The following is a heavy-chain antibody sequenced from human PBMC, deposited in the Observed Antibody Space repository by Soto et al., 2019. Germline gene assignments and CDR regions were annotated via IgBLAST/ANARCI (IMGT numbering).Heavy chain of an antibody. J-gene: IGHJ5*02. Sequence: QVQLVQSGAEVKKPGSSVKVSCEASGGTFSSYSFSWVRQAPGQGLEWMGRVIPILGMANYAQKFQGRVKMPADKSTSTVYMEMSSLRYEDTAVYYCARGGAVVVPGAVDRHNWFDPWGQGTLVTVSS. CDR1: GGTFSSYS. CDR2: VIPILGMA. D-gene: IGHD2-2*01. V-gene: IGHV1-69*02. CDR3: ARGGAVVVPGAVDRHNWFDP.